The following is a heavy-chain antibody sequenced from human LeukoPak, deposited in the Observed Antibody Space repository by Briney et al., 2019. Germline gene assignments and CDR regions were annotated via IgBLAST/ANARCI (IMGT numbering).Heavy chain of an antibody. CDR1: GGSISTYY. D-gene: IGHD3-10*01. CDR2: IYTSGST. Sequence: SETLSLTCTVSGGSISTYYWIWIRQPAGKGLEWIGRIYTSGSTNYNPSLKSRVTMSVDTSKNQFSLKVSSVTAADTAVYYCAGDQGYGSRSYRDYYYYYYMDVWGKGTTVTVSS. CDR3: AGDQGYGSRSYRDYYYYYYMDV. V-gene: IGHV4-4*07. J-gene: IGHJ6*03.